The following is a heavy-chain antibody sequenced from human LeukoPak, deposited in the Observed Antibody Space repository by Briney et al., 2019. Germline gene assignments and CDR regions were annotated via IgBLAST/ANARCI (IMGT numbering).Heavy chain of an antibody. CDR3: ARLGYSSSWHHSGAFDI. CDR2: IYHSGNT. CDR1: GYPISSGYY. V-gene: IGHV4-38-2*01. Sequence: SETLSLTCAVSGYPISSGYYWGWIRQPPGKGLECIGSIYHSGNTYYNPSLKSRVTISVDTSRNEFSLKLSSVTAADTAVYYCARLGYSSSWHHSGAFDIWGQGTMDTVSS. J-gene: IGHJ3*02. D-gene: IGHD6-13*01.